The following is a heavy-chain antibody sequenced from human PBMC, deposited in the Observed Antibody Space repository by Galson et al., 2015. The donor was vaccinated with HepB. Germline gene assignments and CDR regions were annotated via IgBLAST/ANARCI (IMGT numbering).Heavy chain of an antibody. CDR2: IVVGSGNT. CDR3: AAHPNLTTTKSPFDY. CDR1: GFTFTSSA. Sequence: SVKVSCKASGFTFTSSAMQWVRQARGQRLEWIGWIVVGSGNTNYAQKFQERVTITRDMSTSTAYMELSSLRSEDTAVYYCAAHPNLTTTKSPFDYWGQGTLVTVSS. J-gene: IGHJ4*02. V-gene: IGHV1-58*02. D-gene: IGHD4-17*01.